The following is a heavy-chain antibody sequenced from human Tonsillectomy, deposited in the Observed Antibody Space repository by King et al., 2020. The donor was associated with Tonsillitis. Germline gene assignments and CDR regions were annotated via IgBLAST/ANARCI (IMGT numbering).Heavy chain of an antibody. Sequence: HVQLQESGPGLGKPSETLTLTCTVSGGSISGYYWSWIRQPPGKGLEWIGYISYTGTTNYNPSLKSRVTISADTSKNQLSLRLNSVTAADTAVYYFASPKDALANDAFAIWGQGTMVTVSS. D-gene: IGHD2-15*01. CDR1: GGSISGYY. J-gene: IGHJ3*02. CDR2: ISYTGTT. CDR3: ASPKDALANDAFAI. V-gene: IGHV4-59*01.